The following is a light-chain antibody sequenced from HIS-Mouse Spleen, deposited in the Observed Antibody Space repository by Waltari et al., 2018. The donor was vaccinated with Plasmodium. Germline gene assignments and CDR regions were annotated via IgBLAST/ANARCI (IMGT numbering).Light chain of an antibody. Sequence: QSALTQPPSASGSPGQSVTISCTGTSSDVGGYTYVSWYQQHPGKAPKLMIYEVSKGHSGVADRFAGSKSGNTASLTVSGLQAEDEADYYCSSYAGSNNYVFGTGTKVTVL. J-gene: IGLJ1*01. CDR3: SSYAGSNNYV. V-gene: IGLV2-8*01. CDR1: SSDVGGYTY. CDR2: EVS.